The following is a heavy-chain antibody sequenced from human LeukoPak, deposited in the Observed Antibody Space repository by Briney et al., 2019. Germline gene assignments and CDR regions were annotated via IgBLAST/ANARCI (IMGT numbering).Heavy chain of an antibody. D-gene: IGHD1-7*01. J-gene: IGHJ4*02. CDR2: INHSGST. V-gene: IGHV4-34*01. CDR1: GGSFSGYY. Sequence: PSETLSLTCAVYGGSFSGYYWSWIRQPPGKGLEWIGEINHSGSTNYNPSLKSRVAISVDTSKNQFSLKLSSVTAADTAVYYCARRPKYKWNFFGFDYWGQGTLVTVSS. CDR3: ARRPKYKWNFFGFDY.